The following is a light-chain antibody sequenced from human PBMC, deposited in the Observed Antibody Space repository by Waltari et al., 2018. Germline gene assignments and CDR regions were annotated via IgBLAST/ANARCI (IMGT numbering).Light chain of an antibody. CDR1: QSMSTW. CDR3: QQYENYPLT. J-gene: IGKJ4*01. CDR2: KSS. Sequence: DIQMSQPPFRLSATVGDRVSISSRASQSMSTWLAWYQQRPGKAPKLLIHKSSSLRSGVPPRFSRRGSGTDFTLTISSLQPEDVATYYRQQYENYPLTFRGGTILEIK. V-gene: IGKV1-5*03.